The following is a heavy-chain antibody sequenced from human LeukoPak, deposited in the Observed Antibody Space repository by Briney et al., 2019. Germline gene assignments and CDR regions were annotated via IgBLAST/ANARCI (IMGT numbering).Heavy chain of an antibody. CDR3: ARGGWLKTSYYFDF. J-gene: IGHJ4*02. Sequence: SETLSLTCTVSGASIDNYFWSWVRQPPGKGLEWIGYMYSSGSSTYNPSLKSRVTMSIDPSRNQLSLRVTSVTAADTAVYYCARGGWLKTSYYFDFWGQGSLVTVSS. CDR2: MYSSGSS. CDR1: GASIDNYF. D-gene: IGHD5-24*01. V-gene: IGHV4-59*01.